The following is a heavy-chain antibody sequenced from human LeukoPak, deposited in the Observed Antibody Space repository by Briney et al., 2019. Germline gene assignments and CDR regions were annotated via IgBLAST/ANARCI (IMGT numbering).Heavy chain of an antibody. CDR2: IYIGGNT. CDR1: GFTVTSNC. D-gene: IGHD2/OR15-2a*01. J-gene: IGHJ4*02. CDR3: ARRAGEYSHPYDY. V-gene: IGHV3-66*04. Sequence: GGSLRLSYTVSGFTVTSNCMSWVRQAPGKGLEWVSLIYIGGNTHYSDSVKGGFTISRDNSTTTLYLQKNSLRAEDTAVYYCARRAGEYSHPYDYWGQGTLVTVSS.